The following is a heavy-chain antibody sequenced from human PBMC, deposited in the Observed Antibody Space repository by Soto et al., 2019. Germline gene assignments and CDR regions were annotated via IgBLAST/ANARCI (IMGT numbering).Heavy chain of an antibody. J-gene: IGHJ3*02. CDR3: ARQEATTEIHAFDI. CDR2: IYPGDSDT. D-gene: IGHD5-12*01. Sequence: PGEPLKISCKVSGYSFTSYWIGWVRQMPGRGLEWMGIIYPGDSDTRYSPSFQGQVTISADKSISTAYLQWNSLRASDTAMYYCARQEATTEIHAFDIWGQGTMVTVSS. V-gene: IGHV5-51*01. CDR1: GYSFTSYW.